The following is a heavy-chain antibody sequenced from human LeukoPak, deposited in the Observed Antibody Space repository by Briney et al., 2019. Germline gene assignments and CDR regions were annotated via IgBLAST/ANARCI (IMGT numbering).Heavy chain of an antibody. CDR1: GRSFSGYY. D-gene: IGHD2-15*01. CDR3: ARAPTYCSGGSCYSGHRGYYMDF. Sequence: PSETLSLTCAVYGRSFSGYYWSWIRQPPGKGLEWIGEINHSGSTNYNPSLKSRVTISVDTSKNQFSLKLSSVTAADTAVYYCARAPTYCSGGSCYSGHRGYYMDFWGKGTTVTVSS. J-gene: IGHJ6*03. CDR2: INHSGST. V-gene: IGHV4-34*01.